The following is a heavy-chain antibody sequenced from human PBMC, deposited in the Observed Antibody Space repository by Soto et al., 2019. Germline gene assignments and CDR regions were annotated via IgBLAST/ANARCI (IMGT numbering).Heavy chain of an antibody. CDR2: IYYSGST. Sequence: PSETLSLTCTVSGGSISSGGYYWSWIRQHPGKGLEWIGYIYYSGSTYYNPCLKSRVTISVDTSKNQFSLKLSSVTAADTAVYYCASVIAAAGINYFDYWGQGTLVTVSS. CDR1: GGSISSGGYY. J-gene: IGHJ4*02. CDR3: ASVIAAAGINYFDY. V-gene: IGHV4-31*03. D-gene: IGHD6-13*01.